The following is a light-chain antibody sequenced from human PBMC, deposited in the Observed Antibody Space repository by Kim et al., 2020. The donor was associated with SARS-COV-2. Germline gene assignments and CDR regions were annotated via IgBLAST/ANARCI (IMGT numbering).Light chain of an antibody. CDR1: ASVSHRPSNKNY. J-gene: IGKJ4*01. V-gene: IGKV4-1*01. Sequence: RLITNCTSSASVSHRPSNKNYVSWCQQKPGQPPKVRIYWASTRKSGVSDRFSGSGSGTYFTLTINSLQPEDVARYYCHQYYGSPTFVGGTKVDIK. CDR2: WAS. CDR3: HQYYGSPT.